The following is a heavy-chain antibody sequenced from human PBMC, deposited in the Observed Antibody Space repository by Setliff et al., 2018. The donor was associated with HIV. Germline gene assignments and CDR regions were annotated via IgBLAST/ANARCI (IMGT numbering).Heavy chain of an antibody. Sequence: ASVKVSCKASGYTFTTFAMHWVRQAPGQRLGWMGWINAGNGNTKYSQKFQGRVTIARDTSASTAYMDLSSLRSEDTAVYYCARDLGYCSTTSCYSGGVLDYWGLGTLVTVSS. J-gene: IGHJ4*02. CDR3: ARDLGYCSTTSCYSGGVLDY. CDR2: INAGNGNT. D-gene: IGHD2-2*01. CDR1: GYTFTTFA. V-gene: IGHV1-3*01.